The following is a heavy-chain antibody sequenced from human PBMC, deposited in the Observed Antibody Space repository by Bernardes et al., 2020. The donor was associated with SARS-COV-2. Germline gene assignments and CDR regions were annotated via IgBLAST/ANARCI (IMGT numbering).Heavy chain of an antibody. CDR3: ARDLGYCSGGRCYGNTFDL. CDR1: GFEFSRYW. Sequence: GGSLRLSCAASGFEFSRYWMSWVRQAPGKGLEWVASIKEDGSEKNYVDSVKGRFTISRDSAQNSLSLLMNSLRAEDAAVYYCARDLGYCSGGRCYGNTFDLWGRGTMVTVST. J-gene: IGHJ3*01. CDR2: IKEDGSEK. V-gene: IGHV3-7*04. D-gene: IGHD2-15*01.